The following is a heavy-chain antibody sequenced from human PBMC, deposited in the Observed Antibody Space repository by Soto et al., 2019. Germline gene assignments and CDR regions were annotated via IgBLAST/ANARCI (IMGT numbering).Heavy chain of an antibody. Sequence: QVQLQESGPGLVKPSETLSLTCTVSGGSISSYYWSWIRQPPGKGLEWIGYIYYSGSTNYNPSLKSRVTISVDTSKNQLSRKLSSVTAADTAVYYCASGGSSGWSRYFDLWGRGTLVTVSS. CDR2: IYYSGST. J-gene: IGHJ2*01. CDR3: ASGGSSGWSRYFDL. D-gene: IGHD6-19*01. CDR1: GGSISSYY. V-gene: IGHV4-59*01.